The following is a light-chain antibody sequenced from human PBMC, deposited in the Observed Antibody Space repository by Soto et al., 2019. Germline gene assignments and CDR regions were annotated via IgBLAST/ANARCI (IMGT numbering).Light chain of an antibody. V-gene: IGLV2-14*01. J-gene: IGLJ1*01. CDR3: SSYTSSSTYV. CDR1: SSDVGGYNY. Sequence: QSVLTQPASVSGSPGQSITISCTRTSSDVGGYNYVSWFQQDPGEAPKLMIYEVSNRPSGVSNRFSGSKSGNTASLTISGLQAEDEADYYCSSYTSSSTYVFGTGTKVTVL. CDR2: EVS.